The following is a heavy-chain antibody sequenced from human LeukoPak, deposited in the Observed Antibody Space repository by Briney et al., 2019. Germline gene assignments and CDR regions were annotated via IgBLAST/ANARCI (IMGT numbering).Heavy chain of an antibody. Sequence: SETLSLTCTVSGGSISSHYWSWIRQPAGKGLEWIGRIYTSGSTNYNPSLKSRVTMSVDTSKNQFSLKLSSVTAADTAVYYCARGNDSSGYSGWFDPWGQGTLVTVSS. CDR3: ARGNDSSGYSGWFDP. V-gene: IGHV4-4*07. D-gene: IGHD3-22*01. CDR2: IYTSGST. CDR1: GGSISSHY. J-gene: IGHJ5*02.